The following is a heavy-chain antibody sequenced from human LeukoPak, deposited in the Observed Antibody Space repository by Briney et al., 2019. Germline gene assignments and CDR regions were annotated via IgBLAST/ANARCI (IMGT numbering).Heavy chain of an antibody. J-gene: IGHJ4*02. CDR2: IYSDGSST. V-gene: IGHV3-74*01. Sequence: GGSLRLSCAAPGFTFSSYWMHWVRQAPGKGLVWVSRIYSDGSSTSYADSVKGRFTISRDNAKNTLYLQMNSLRAEDTAVYYCARGLGGYSYGSHDYWGQGTLVTVSS. D-gene: IGHD5-18*01. CDR3: ARGLGGYSYGSHDY. CDR1: GFTFSSYW.